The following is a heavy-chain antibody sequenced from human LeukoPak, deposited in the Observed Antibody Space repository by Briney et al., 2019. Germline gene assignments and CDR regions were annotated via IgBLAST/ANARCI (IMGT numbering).Heavy chain of an antibody. Sequence: PGGPLRLSCAASGFTFSSYAMPWGRRAPGKGLEYVSAISSDGGSTYYANSVKGRVTISRDNSKNTLYLQMGSLGAEDMAVYYCARDPLEDYDFWSGSFDYWGQGTLVSVSS. CDR2: ISSDGGST. CDR1: GFTFSSYA. J-gene: IGHJ4*02. D-gene: IGHD3-3*01. CDR3: ARDPLEDYDFWSGSFDY. V-gene: IGHV3-64*01.